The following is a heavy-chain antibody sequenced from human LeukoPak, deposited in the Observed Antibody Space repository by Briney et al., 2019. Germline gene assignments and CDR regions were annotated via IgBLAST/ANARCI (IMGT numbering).Heavy chain of an antibody. V-gene: IGHV4-38-2*02. D-gene: IGHD2-21*02. J-gene: IGHJ3*02. CDR3: ARRVTRGAFDI. CDR2: IYRSGST. Sequence: SETLSLTCTVSGYSISSGYYWGWIRQPPGKGLEWIGSIYRSGSTYYNPSLKSRVTISVDTSKNQFSLKLSSVTAADTAVYYCARRVTRGAFDIWGQGTLVTVSS. CDR1: GYSISSGYY.